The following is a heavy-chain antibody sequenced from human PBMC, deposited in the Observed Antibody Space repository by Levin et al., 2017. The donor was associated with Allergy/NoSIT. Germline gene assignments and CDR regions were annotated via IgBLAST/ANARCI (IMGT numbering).Heavy chain of an antibody. J-gene: IGHJ4*02. Sequence: GGSLRLSCAVPGFTFSSYSMNWVRQAPGKGLQWVSYISSTISYIYYADSVKGRFTISRDNAKNSLYLQMNSLRAEDTAVYYCARDAENGSGFDYGGQGTLVTVSS. V-gene: IGHV3-21*01. D-gene: IGHD3-10*01. CDR2: ISSTISYI. CDR1: GFTFSSYS. CDR3: ARDAENGSGFDY.